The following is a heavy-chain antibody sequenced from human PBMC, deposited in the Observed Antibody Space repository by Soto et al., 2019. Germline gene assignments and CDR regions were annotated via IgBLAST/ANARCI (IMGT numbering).Heavy chain of an antibody. CDR1: GYTFTGYY. J-gene: IGHJ5*02. D-gene: IGHD2-15*01. Sequence: ASVKVSCKASGYTFTGYYMHWVRQAPGQGLEWMGWINPNSGGTNYAQKFQGRVTMTRDTSISTAYMELSRLRSDDTAVYYCAREGGPLVYCSGGSCYDWFDPWGQGTLVTVSS. CDR3: AREGGPLVYCSGGSCYDWFDP. CDR2: INPNSGGT. V-gene: IGHV1-2*02.